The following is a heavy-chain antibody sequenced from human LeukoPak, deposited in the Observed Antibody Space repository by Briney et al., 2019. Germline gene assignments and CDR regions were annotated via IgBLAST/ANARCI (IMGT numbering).Heavy chain of an antibody. CDR1: GGSFSGYY. CDR3: ARQSTIAAAKIDP. CDR2: IYYRGNT. V-gene: IGHV4-34*01. D-gene: IGHD6-25*01. J-gene: IGHJ5*02. Sequence: PSETLSLTCAVYGGSFSGYYWSWIRQPPGRGLEWIGNIYYRGNTFYSPSLKSRVTVSVDTSKNQFSLKLSSVTAADTAIYYCARQSTIAAAKIDPWGQGSLVTVSS.